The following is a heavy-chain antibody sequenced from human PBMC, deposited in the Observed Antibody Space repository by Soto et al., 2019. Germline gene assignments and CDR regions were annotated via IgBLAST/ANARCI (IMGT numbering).Heavy chain of an antibody. CDR3: ARDLGYCSSTSCYRLDY. V-gene: IGHV1-69*13. Sequence: SVKVSCKASGGTFSSYAISWVRQAPGQGLEWMGGIIPIFGTANYAQKFQGRVTITADESTSTAYMELSSLRSEDTAVYYCARDLGYCSSTSCYRLDYWGQGTLVTVSS. D-gene: IGHD2-2*02. CDR1: GGTFSSYA. CDR2: IIPIFGTA. J-gene: IGHJ4*02.